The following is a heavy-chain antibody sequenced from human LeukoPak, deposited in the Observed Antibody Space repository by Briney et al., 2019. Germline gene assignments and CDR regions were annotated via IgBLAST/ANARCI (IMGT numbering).Heavy chain of an antibody. J-gene: IGHJ3*02. D-gene: IGHD3-22*01. Sequence: GGSLRLSCAASGFTFSSYSMNWVRQAPGKGLEWVSYISSSSSTIYYADSVKGRFTISRDNAKNSLYLQMNSLRAEDTAVYYCARRHLTYYYDSSGDDTFDIWGQGTMVTVSS. CDR3: ARRHLTYYYDSSGDDTFDI. CDR1: GFTFSSYS. CDR2: ISSSSSTI. V-gene: IGHV3-48*04.